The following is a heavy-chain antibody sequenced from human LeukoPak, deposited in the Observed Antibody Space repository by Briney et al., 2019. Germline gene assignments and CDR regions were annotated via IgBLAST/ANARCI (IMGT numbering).Heavy chain of an antibody. CDR1: GFTFSSYA. CDR2: MYGSCGSI. CDR3: AKRLCPANIAAAGTYFDY. D-gene: IGHD6-13*01. Sequence: GGSLRLSCAASGFTFSSYALSWVRQAPGKGVEWVSAMYGSCGSIYYADSVKGRFPISRDNSKNTLYLQMNSLRAEDTAVYYCAKRLCPANIAAAGTYFDYWGQGTLVTVSS. J-gene: IGHJ4*02. V-gene: IGHV3-23*01.